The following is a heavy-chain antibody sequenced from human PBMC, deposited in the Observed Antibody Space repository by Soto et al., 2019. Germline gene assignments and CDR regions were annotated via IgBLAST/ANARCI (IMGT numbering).Heavy chain of an antibody. V-gene: IGHV1-18*01. Sequence: LQSAAELRSPGASVKVSCKTSGYSFARYGVSWVRQAPGQGLEWLGWISGFNGKTEYSQTLRDRVTLTTDTSTGTAYLELRRLKSDDTAIYYCARDRNYFGLAGANWFDLWGQGTLVTVSS. CDR3: ARDRNYFGLAGANWFDL. J-gene: IGHJ5*02. CDR2: ISGFNGKT. D-gene: IGHD3-9*01. CDR1: GYSFARYG.